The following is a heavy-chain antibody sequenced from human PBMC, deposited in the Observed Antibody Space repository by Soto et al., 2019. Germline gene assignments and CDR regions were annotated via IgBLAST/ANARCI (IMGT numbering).Heavy chain of an antibody. Sequence: QVQLQQWGAGLLKPSETLSLTCAVYGGSFSGYYWSWIRQPPGKGLEWIGEINHSGSTNYNPSLKSRVTISVDTSKNQFSLNLSSVTAADTAVYYCARARPSGLDFDYWGQGTLVTVSS. V-gene: IGHV4-34*01. CDR1: GGSFSGYY. CDR3: ARARPSGLDFDY. CDR2: INHSGST. J-gene: IGHJ4*02. D-gene: IGHD3-22*01.